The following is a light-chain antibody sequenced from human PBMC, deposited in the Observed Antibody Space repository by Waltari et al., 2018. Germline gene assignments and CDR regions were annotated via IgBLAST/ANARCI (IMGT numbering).Light chain of an antibody. J-gene: IGLJ2*01. CDR1: NIGTKR. CDR2: DDS. Sequence: SYLLTQPPSVSVAPGQTARITGGGDNIGTKRVHWYQKKAGQAPVMVVYDDSDRPTGIPERFSGSNSGNTAALTISRVEAGDEADYYCQVWDSHSNHVVFGGGTKVTVL. CDR3: QVWDSHSNHVV. V-gene: IGLV3-21*02.